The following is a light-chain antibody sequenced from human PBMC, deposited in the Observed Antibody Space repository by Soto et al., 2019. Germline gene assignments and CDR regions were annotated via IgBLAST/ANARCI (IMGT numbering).Light chain of an antibody. J-gene: IGLJ1*01. CDR1: SSDVGGSNH. Sequence: QSVLTQPPSASGSPGQSVTIPCTGSSSDVGGSNHVSWYQQHPGKAPKLIIYEVSKRPAGVPDRSSGSKSGNTASLTVSGLQAEDEADYYCNSYTGSTRYVFGTGTKV. CDR2: EVS. V-gene: IGLV2-8*01. CDR3: NSYTGSTRYV.